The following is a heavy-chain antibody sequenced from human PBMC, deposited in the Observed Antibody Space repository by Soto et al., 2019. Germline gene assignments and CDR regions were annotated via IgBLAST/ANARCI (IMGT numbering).Heavy chain of an antibody. CDR3: AKDFEDELEN. CDR1: GFTFIIFS. D-gene: IGHD3-9*01. Sequence: PGGSXRLSCTSSGFTFIIFSMHWFRQAPGKGLEWVAIISSDGENSFYGDSVKGRFTISRDNSNNTVYLQMKNIRSDDTAVFYCAKDFEDELENWGRGTLVTVSS. V-gene: IGHV3-30*18. J-gene: IGHJ4*02. CDR2: ISSDGENS.